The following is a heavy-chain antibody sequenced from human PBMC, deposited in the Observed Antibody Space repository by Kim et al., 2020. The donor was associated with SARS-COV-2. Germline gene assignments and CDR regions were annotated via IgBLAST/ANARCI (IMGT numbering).Heavy chain of an antibody. J-gene: IGHJ4*02. Sequence: GGSLRLSCAASGFTFSSYAMHWVRQAPGKGLEWVAVIWYDESNKYYADSVKGRFTISRDNSKNTLYLQMTSLRTEDTAVYYCARDLRRYCSSTSCYIFDYWGQGTLVTVSS. D-gene: IGHD2-2*02. CDR1: GFTFSSYA. V-gene: IGHV3-33*01. CDR2: IWYDESNK. CDR3: ARDLRRYCSSTSCYIFDY.